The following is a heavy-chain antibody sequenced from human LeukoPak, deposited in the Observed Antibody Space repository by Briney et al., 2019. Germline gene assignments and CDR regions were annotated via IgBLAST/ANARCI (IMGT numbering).Heavy chain of an antibody. D-gene: IGHD3-16*01. J-gene: IGHJ5*02. CDR1: GFTFSSYA. CDR3: ARVPQGEYNWFDP. V-gene: IGHV3-30-3*01. Sequence: PGGSLRLSCAASGFTFSSYAMHWVRQAPGKGLEWVAVISYDGSNKYYADSVKGRFTISRDNAKNTVYLQMNGLRAEDTALYYCARVPQGEYNWFDPRGQGTLVTVSS. CDR2: ISYDGSNK.